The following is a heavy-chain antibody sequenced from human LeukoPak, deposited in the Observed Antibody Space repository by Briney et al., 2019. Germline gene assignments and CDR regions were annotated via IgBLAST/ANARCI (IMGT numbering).Heavy chain of an antibody. CDR3: ASQLPTGTANIRGYFEY. D-gene: IGHD1-1*01. V-gene: IGHV4-39*01. Sequence: SETLSLTCTVSGGSISNADYYWSWIRQAPGKGLEWIGSIFYGERNHYNPSLKSRATMSVDTSKNQFSLKLTSVTAADAAMYYCASQLPTGTANIRGYFEYWGQGAVVTVSS. CDR1: GGSISNADYY. CDR2: IFYGERN. J-gene: IGHJ4*01.